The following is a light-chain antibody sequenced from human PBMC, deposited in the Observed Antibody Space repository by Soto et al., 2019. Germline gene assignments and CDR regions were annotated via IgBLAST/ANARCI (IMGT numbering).Light chain of an antibody. V-gene: IGKV1-39*01. CDR2: AVS. CDR3: QQTYNTPFT. Sequence: DIQMTQSPSSLSASIGDRVTITCRASQSISSYLNWYQQKPGKAPKVLIYAVSTLQSGVPSRFSGDEYGTDFTLTISSLQPEDFATYICQQTYNTPFTFGQGTRLEIK. J-gene: IGKJ5*01. CDR1: QSISSY.